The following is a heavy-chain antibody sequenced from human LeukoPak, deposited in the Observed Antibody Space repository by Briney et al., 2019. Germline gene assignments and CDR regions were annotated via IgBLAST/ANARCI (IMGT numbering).Heavy chain of an antibody. D-gene: IGHD5-24*01. CDR1: GYSFTSYW. CDR3: ASQGDGYSPFDY. J-gene: IGHJ4*02. V-gene: IGHV5-10-1*01. Sequence: RGESLKISCKGSGYSFTSYWISWVRQMPGKGLEWMGRTDPSDSYTNYSPSFQGHVTISADRSISTAYLQWSSLKASDTVMYYCASQGDGYSPFDYWGQGTLVTVSS. CDR2: TDPSDSYT.